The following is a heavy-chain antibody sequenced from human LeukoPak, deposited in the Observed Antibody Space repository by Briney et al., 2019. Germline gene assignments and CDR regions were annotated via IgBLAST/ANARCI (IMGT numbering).Heavy chain of an antibody. CDR1: GFTFNNYP. CDR3: AKERLQYGPGYMDV. D-gene: IGHD5-24*01. V-gene: IGHV3-23*01. Sequence: AGGSLRLSCAASGFTFNNYPSSWVRQAPGKGLEWVSGISGSGGGTNYADSVKGRFTNSRDNSKNTLYLQMHRLKAEDTAVYYCAKERLQYGPGYMDVWGRGTTVTVSS. J-gene: IGHJ6*03. CDR2: ISGSGGGT.